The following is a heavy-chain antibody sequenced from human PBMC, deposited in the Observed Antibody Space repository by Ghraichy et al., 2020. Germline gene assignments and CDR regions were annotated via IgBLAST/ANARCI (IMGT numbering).Heavy chain of an antibody. CDR3: ARVPISYYDFWSGYPKGYFDY. D-gene: IGHD3-3*01. J-gene: IGHJ4*02. Sequence: LSLPCAASRFTFSSYAMSWVRQAPGKGLEWVSVISGGGGSTYYADSVKGRFTISRDNSKNTLYMQMNSLIAEDTSVYYCARVPISYYDFWSGYPKGYFDYWGQGTLVTVSS. CDR2: ISGGGGST. V-gene: IGHV3-23*01. CDR1: RFTFSSYA.